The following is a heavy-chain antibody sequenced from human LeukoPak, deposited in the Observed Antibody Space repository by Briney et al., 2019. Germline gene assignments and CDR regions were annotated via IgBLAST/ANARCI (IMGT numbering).Heavy chain of an antibody. CDR3: ARQWGGSGQDYDY. V-gene: IGHV5-51*01. CDR2: IYAGDSGS. J-gene: IGHJ4*02. D-gene: IGHD6-19*01. CDR1: GYNFPSYW. Sequence: GESLKISCKGSGYNFPSYWIGWVRQMPGKGLEWMGIIYAGDSGSRYSPSFQGQVTISVDKSISTAYLQWSSLKASDTAMYFCARQWGGSGQDYDYWGQGTLVTVSS.